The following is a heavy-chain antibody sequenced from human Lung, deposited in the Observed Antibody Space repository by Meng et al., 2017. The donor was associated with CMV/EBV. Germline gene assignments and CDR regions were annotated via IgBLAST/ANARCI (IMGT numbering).Heavy chain of an antibody. V-gene: IGHV3-21*01. CDR2: ISSSSSYI. D-gene: IGHD1-26*01. Sequence: GGSLRLSCAASGFTFSSYSMNWVRQAPGKGLEWVSSISSSSSYIYYADSVKGRFTISRDNAKNSLYLQMNSLRAEDTAVYYCARGESEWELLSYYYYYGMDVWGQGTXVTVSS. CDR3: ARGESEWELLSYYYYYGMDV. CDR1: GFTFSSYS. J-gene: IGHJ6*02.